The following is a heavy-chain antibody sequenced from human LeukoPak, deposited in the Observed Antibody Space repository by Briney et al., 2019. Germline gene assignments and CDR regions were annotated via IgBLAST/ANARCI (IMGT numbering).Heavy chain of an antibody. V-gene: IGHV4-59*01. CDR3: ARGGYYGSGNDFRFDP. J-gene: IGHJ5*02. D-gene: IGHD3-10*01. Sequence: ASETLSLTCTVSGGSINSYYWSWIRQPPGKGLECIGYIHYTGSTNYNPSLKSRVTISVDTSKSQFSLKLSSVTAADTAIYYCARGGYYGSGNDFRFDPWGQGTLVTVSS. CDR2: IHYTGST. CDR1: GGSINSYY.